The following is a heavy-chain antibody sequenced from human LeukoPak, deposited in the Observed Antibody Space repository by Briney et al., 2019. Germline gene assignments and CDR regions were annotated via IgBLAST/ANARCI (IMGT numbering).Heavy chain of an antibody. CDR1: GFTFSSYA. J-gene: IGHJ4*02. V-gene: IGHV3-23*01. D-gene: IGHD6-13*01. Sequence: GGSLRLSCAASGFTFSSYAMSWVRQAPGKGLEWVSAISGSGGSTYYADSVKGRFTISRDNSKNTLYLQMNSLRAEDTAVYYCVKDVGYSSSSGFDYWGQGTLVTVSS. CDR2: ISGSGGST. CDR3: VKDVGYSSSSGFDY.